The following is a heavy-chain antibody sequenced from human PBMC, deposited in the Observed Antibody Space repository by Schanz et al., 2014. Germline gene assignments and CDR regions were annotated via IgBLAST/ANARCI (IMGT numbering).Heavy chain of an antibody. J-gene: IGHJ4*02. CDR2: ILPILDVA. CDR1: GGTLLSYP. CDR3: ASLLNYGSNTDL. V-gene: IGHV1-69*02. D-gene: IGHD3-10*01. Sequence: QGKKGEAGAEVKKPGSSVKVSCKASGGTLLSYPISFFLPSPFQGLEWMGIILPILDVANYAQRFQGRLTVSADKSMSTAYMELSGLQSEDTALYFCASLLNYGSNTDLWGQGTLVTVSS.